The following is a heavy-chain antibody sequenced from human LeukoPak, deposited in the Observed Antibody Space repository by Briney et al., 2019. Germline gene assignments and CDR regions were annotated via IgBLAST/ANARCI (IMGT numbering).Heavy chain of an antibody. CDR2: IYYSGST. J-gene: IGHJ5*02. V-gene: IGHV4-30-4*01. Sequence: TSETLSLTCTVSGGSISSGDYYWSWIRQPPGKGLEWIGYIYYSGSTYYNPSLKSRVTILVDTSKNQFSLKLSSVTAADTAVYYCASWGDCSSTSCYYWFDPWGQGTLVTVSS. D-gene: IGHD2-2*01. CDR1: GGSISSGDYY. CDR3: ASWGDCSSTSCYYWFDP.